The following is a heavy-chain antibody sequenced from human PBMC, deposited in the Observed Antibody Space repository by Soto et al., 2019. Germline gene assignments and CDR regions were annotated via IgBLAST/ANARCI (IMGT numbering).Heavy chain of an antibody. CDR1: GGSISSYY. D-gene: IGHD1-7*01. J-gene: IGHJ6*03. Sequence: PSETLSLTCTVSGGSISSYYWSWIRQPPGKGLEWIGEINHSGSTNYNPSLKSRVTISVDTSKNQFSLKLSSVTAADTAVYYCARRTGTTWYYYYYMDVWGKGTTVTVSS. V-gene: IGHV4-34*01. CDR2: INHSGST. CDR3: ARRTGTTWYYYYYMDV.